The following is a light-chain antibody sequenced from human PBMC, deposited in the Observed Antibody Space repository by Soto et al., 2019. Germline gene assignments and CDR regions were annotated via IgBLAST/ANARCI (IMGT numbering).Light chain of an antibody. V-gene: IGLV2-14*01. J-gene: IGLJ3*02. CDR2: DVS. CDR1: SSDVGAYNY. CDR3: SSYTGSATHV. Sequence: QSALTQPASVSGSPGQSITISCTGTSSDVGAYNYVSWYQQHPGKAPKLIIFDVSNRPSGVSNRFSGSKSGNPASLTISGLQAEDEADYHCSSYTGSATHVFGGGTQLTVL.